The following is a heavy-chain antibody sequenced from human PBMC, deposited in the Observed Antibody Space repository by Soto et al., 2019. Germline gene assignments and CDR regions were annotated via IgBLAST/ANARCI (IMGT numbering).Heavy chain of an antibody. J-gene: IGHJ6*02. CDR1: GGSFSGYY. CDR2: INHSGST. CDR3: ARGFKPAYYYYYGMDV. Sequence: SETLSLTCAVYGGSFSGYYWSWIRQPPGKGLEWIGEINHSGSTNYNPSLKSRVTISVDTSKNQFSLKLSSVTAADTAVYYCARGFKPAYYYYYGMDVWGQGTTVTVSS. V-gene: IGHV4-34*01.